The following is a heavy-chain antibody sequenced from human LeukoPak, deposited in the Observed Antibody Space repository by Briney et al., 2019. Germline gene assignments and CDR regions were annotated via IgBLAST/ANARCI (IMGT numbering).Heavy chain of an antibody. V-gene: IGHV3-49*04. D-gene: IGHD6-19*01. Sequence: PGRSLRLSCTASGFTFDDYALTWVRQAPGKGLEWVGFIRSKAYGGTAEYAASVKGRFTISRDDSKSIAYLQTNSLKTEDTAVYYCTRGPGIAVTGSLYWGQGTLVTVSS. J-gene: IGHJ4*02. CDR1: GFTFDDYA. CDR2: IRSKAYGGTA. CDR3: TRGPGIAVTGSLY.